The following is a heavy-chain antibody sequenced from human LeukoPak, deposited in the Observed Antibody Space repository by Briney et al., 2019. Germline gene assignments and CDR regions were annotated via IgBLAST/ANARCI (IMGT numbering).Heavy chain of an antibody. Sequence: PGGSLRLSCAVSGFTFSRNGMHWVRQAPGKGLEWVATIWYDGSDKYYADSVKGRFTISRDDSKNTLYLQMNSLRDEDTAVYYCADFFQYWGQGTLVTVSA. CDR1: GFTFSRNG. CDR3: ADFFQY. J-gene: IGHJ1*01. CDR2: IWYDGSDK. V-gene: IGHV3-33*01.